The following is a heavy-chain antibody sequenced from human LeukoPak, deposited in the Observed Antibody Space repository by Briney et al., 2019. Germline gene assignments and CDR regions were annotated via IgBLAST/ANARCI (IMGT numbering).Heavy chain of an antibody. V-gene: IGHV4-59*01. J-gene: IGHJ5*02. CDR2: IYYSGST. Sequence: PSETLSLTCTVSGGSISSYYWSWIRQPPGKGLEWIGYIYYSGSTNYKPSLKSRVTISVDTSKNQFSLKLNSVTAADTAVYYCARGGYYGSGNDFRFDPWGQGTLVTVSS. CDR1: GGSISSYY. CDR3: ARGGYYGSGNDFRFDP. D-gene: IGHD3-10*01.